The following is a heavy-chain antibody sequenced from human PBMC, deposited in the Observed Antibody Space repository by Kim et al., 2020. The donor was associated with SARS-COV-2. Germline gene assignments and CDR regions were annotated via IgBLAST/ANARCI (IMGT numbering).Heavy chain of an antibody. Sequence: ASVKVSCKASGYTFTSYDINWVRQATGQGLEWMGWMNPNSGNTGYAQKFQGRVTMTRNTSISTAYMELGSLRSEDTAVYYCARGRRAMIVVVIAPHYYYGVDVWGQGTTVTVSS. CDR1: GYTFTSYD. CDR3: ARGRRAMIVVVIAPHYYYGVDV. J-gene: IGHJ6*02. V-gene: IGHV1-8*01. CDR2: MNPNSGNT. D-gene: IGHD3-22*01.